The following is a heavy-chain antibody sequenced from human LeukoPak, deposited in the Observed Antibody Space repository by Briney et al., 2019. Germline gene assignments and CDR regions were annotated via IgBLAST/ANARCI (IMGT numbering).Heavy chain of an antibody. CDR3: AGPPSYCSGGSCYSLP. Sequence: ASVKVSCKASGGTFSSYAISWVRQAPGQGLEWMGGIIPIFGTANYAQKFQGRATITADKSTSTAYMELSSLRSEDTAVYYCAGPPSYCSGGSCYSLPWGQGTLVTVSS. V-gene: IGHV1-69*06. CDR1: GGTFSSYA. D-gene: IGHD2-15*01. CDR2: IIPIFGTA. J-gene: IGHJ5*02.